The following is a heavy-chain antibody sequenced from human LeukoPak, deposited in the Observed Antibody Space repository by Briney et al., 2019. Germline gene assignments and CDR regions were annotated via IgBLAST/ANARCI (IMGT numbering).Heavy chain of an antibody. Sequence: PSETLSLTCAVYGGSFSGYYWSWIRQPPGKGLEWIGEINHSGSTNYNPSLKSRVTISVDTSKNQFSLKLSSVTAADTAVYYCARHMAVNYYYGMDVWGQGTTVTVSS. V-gene: IGHV4-34*01. CDR2: INHSGST. CDR3: ARHMAVNYYYGMDV. D-gene: IGHD2-21*01. J-gene: IGHJ6*02. CDR1: GGSFSGYY.